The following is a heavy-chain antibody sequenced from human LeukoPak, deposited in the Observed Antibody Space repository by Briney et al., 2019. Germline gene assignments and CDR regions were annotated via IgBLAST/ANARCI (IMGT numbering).Heavy chain of an antibody. CDR2: IYSGGST. CDR3: AREEGPLDY. J-gene: IGHJ4*02. CDR1: GFTVSSNY. V-gene: IGHV3-66*01. Sequence: GSLRLSCAASGFTVSSNYTSWVRQAPGKGLEWVSLIYSGGSTDYADSVKGRFTTSRDNSKNTLYLQMNSLRVEDTAVYYCAREEGPLDYWGQGTLVTVSS.